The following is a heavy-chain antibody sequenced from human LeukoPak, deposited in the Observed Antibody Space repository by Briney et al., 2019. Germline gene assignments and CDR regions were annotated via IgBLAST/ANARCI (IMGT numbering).Heavy chain of an antibody. Sequence: GGSLRLSCVASGFTFDDYAMHWVRQAPGEGLEWVSGISWNSGTIGYADSVKGRFTISRDNAKNSLYLQMNSLRAEDTALYYCAKDVFTMVRGVLEYWGQGTLVTVSS. D-gene: IGHD3-10*01. V-gene: IGHV3-9*01. CDR2: ISWNSGTI. CDR1: GFTFDDYA. J-gene: IGHJ4*02. CDR3: AKDVFTMVRGVLEY.